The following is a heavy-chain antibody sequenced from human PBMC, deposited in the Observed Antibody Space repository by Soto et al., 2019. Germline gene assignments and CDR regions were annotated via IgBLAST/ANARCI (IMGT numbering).Heavy chain of an antibody. V-gene: IGHV3-23*01. D-gene: IGHD3-10*01. CDR3: AKDFYGSGSYYSPIDY. Sequence: EVQLLESGGGLVQPGGSPRLSCAASGFTFSSYAMSWVRQAPGKGLEWVSAIGGSGGSTYYADSVKGRFTISRDNSKNTLYLQMNSLRAEDTAVYYCAKDFYGSGSYYSPIDYWGQGTLVTVSS. CDR2: IGGSGGST. J-gene: IGHJ4*02. CDR1: GFTFSSYA.